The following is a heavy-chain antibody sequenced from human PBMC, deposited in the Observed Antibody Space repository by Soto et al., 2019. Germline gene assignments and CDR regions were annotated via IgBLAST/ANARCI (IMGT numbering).Heavy chain of an antibody. D-gene: IGHD6-13*01. Sequence: QVQLVESGGXVVQPGRSLXLSCAASGFTFSNYGMHWVRQAPGXXVEWVAVIWNDGTNKYYVDSVRGRFTISRDDSKNTLYLEMNSLRAEDTGVYYCAKDMAAAAHQGDAFDIWGLGTMVSVSA. CDR3: AKDMAAAAHQGDAFDI. CDR2: IWNDGTNK. CDR1: GFTFSNYG. V-gene: IGHV3-33*03. J-gene: IGHJ3*02.